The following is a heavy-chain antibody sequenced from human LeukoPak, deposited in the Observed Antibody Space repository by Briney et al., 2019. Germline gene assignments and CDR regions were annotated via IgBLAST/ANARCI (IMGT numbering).Heavy chain of an antibody. V-gene: IGHV3-48*01. CDR2: ISSPSRII. Sequence: GGSLRLSCAASGFTFNTYSMNWVRQAPGKGLEWISYISSPSRIIYYADSVKGRFTISRDNSKNTLYLQMNSLRAEDTAVYYCANGGSIAAADFDYWGQGTLVTVSS. CDR1: GFTFNTYS. CDR3: ANGGSIAAADFDY. D-gene: IGHD6-13*01. J-gene: IGHJ4*02.